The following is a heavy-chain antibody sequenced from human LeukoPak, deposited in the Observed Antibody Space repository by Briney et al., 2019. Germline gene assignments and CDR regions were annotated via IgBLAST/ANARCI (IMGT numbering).Heavy chain of an antibody. CDR1: GYSFADYY. V-gene: IGHV1-18*04. CDR3: ARGNHRDADAFDI. CDR2: ISAYNGNT. Sequence: ASVKVSCKASGYSFADYYMHWVRQAPGQGLEWMGWISAYNGNTNYAQKLQGRVTMTTDTSTSTAYMELRSLRYDDTAVYYCARGNHRDADAFDIWGQGTMVTVSS. D-gene: IGHD1-14*01. J-gene: IGHJ3*02.